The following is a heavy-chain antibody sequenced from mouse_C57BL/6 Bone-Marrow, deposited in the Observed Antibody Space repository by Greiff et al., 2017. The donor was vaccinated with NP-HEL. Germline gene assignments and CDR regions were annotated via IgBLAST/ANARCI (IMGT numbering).Heavy chain of an antibody. CDR3: ARSDYYGSSPYFDY. CDR2: INPNNGGT. CDR1: GYTFTDYN. D-gene: IGHD1-1*01. V-gene: IGHV1-18*01. J-gene: IGHJ2*01. Sequence: VQLKESGPELVKPGASVKIPCKASGYTFTDYNMDWVKQSHGKSLEWIGDINPNNGGTIYNQKFKGKATLTVDKSSSTAYMELRSLTSEDTAVYYCARSDYYGSSPYFDYWGQGTTLTVSS.